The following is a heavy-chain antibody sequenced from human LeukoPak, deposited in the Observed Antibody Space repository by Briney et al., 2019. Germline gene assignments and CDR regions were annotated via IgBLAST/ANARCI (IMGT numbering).Heavy chain of an antibody. J-gene: IGHJ4*02. CDR3: ARELVTSSY. CDR1: GFTFSFYG. D-gene: IGHD4-23*01. Sequence: PGRPLRLSCAASGFTFSFYGMHWVRQAPGKGLEWVAVVWYDGSKKYYADSVKGRFTISRDNSKNTVYLQMNSLRVEDTAVYYCARELVTSSYWGQGTLVTVSS. CDR2: VWYDGSKK. V-gene: IGHV3-33*01.